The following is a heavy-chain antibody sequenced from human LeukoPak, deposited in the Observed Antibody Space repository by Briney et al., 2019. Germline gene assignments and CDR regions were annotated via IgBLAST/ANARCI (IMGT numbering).Heavy chain of an antibody. CDR2: IYYSGST. D-gene: IGHD3-22*01. J-gene: IGHJ4*02. Sequence: PSETLSLTCTVSGGSISSYYWSWIRQPPGKGLEWIGYIYYSGSTNYNPSLKSRVTISVDTSENQFSLKLSSVTAADTAVYYCARGKDSSFDYWGQGTLVTVSS. CDR3: ARGKDSSFDY. V-gene: IGHV4-59*01. CDR1: GGSISSYY.